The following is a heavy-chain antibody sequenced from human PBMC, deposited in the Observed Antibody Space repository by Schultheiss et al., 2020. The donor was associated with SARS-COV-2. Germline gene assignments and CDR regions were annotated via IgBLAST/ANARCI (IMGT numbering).Heavy chain of an antibody. V-gene: IGHV3-74*01. Sequence: GGSLRLSCAASGFTFGSYWMHWVRQVPGKGLVWVSRIKTDGSSISYADSVKGRFTISRDNAENTLYLQMNSLRAEDTAVYYCAREAAAGTFYYYYYMDVWGKGTTVTVSS. CDR3: AREAAAGTFYYYYYMDV. CDR1: GFTFGSYW. J-gene: IGHJ6*03. D-gene: IGHD6-13*01. CDR2: IKTDGSSI.